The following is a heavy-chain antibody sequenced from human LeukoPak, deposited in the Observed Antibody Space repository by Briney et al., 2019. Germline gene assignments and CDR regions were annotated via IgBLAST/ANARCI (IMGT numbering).Heavy chain of an antibody. J-gene: IGHJ4*02. V-gene: IGHV4-59*01. CDR3: ARGDPRDWYLDS. CDR2: IYSSGST. CDR1: GGSINTYY. D-gene: IGHD2-21*02. Sequence: PSETLSLTCTVSGGSINTYYWTWIRQPPGKGLEWIGYIYSSGSTKYNPSLNSRVTISIDTSKNQFSLNLSSVTAADTAIYYCARGDPRDWYLDSWGQGTLVTVSS.